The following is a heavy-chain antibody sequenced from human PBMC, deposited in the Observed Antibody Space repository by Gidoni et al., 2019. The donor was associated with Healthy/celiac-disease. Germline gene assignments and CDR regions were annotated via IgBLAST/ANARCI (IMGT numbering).Heavy chain of an antibody. CDR1: GFTFSNAW. CDR2: IKSKTDGGTT. D-gene: IGHD6-19*01. CDR3: TTDGSGWSPLVDY. V-gene: IGHV3-15*01. Sequence: EVQLVESGGGLVKPGGSLRLSCAASGFTFSNAWMSWVRQAPGKGLEWVGRIKSKTDGGTTDYAAPVKGRFTISRDDSKNTLYLQMNSLKTEDTAVYYCTTDGSGWSPLVDYWGQGTLVTVSS. J-gene: IGHJ4*02.